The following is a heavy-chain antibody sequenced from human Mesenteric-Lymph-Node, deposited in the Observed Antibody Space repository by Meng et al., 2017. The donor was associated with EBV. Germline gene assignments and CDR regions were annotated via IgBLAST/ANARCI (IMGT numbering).Heavy chain of an antibody. D-gene: IGHD2-2*01. Sequence: QLQRQESGPGLVKPSETLSLTCGVSGGSISSSSYYWGWIRQPPGKGLEWIGSIYYSGSTYYNPSLQSRVTISVDTSKNQFSLKLSSVTAADTAVYYCARAHSHPAILDYWGQGTLVTVSS. CDR3: ARAHSHPAILDY. J-gene: IGHJ4*02. V-gene: IGHV4-39*07. CDR2: IYYSGST. CDR1: GGSISSSSYY.